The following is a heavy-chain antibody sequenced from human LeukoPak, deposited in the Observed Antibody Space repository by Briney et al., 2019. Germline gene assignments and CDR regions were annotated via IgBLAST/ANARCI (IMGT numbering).Heavy chain of an antibody. J-gene: IGHJ6*02. CDR3: AKHRAMIVENGMDV. CDR1: GITLSSYA. CDR2: ISGSGGST. Sequence: GGSLRLSCAVSGITLSSYAMSWVRQAPGKGLEWVSAISGSGGSTYYADSVKGRFTISRDNSKNTLYLQMNSLRAEDTAVYYCAKHRAMIVENGMDVWGQGTTVTVPS. D-gene: IGHD3-22*01. V-gene: IGHV3-23*01.